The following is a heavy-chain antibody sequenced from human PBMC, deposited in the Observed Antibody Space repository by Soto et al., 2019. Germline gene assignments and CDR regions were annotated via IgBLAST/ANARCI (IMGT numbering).Heavy chain of an antibody. CDR1: GFTFSSYG. V-gene: IGHV3-21*01. CDR3: AREVNEGFDY. J-gene: IGHJ4*02. CDR2: IGNIDTSI. Sequence: GGSLRLSCAASGFTFSSYGINWVRQAPGKGLEWVSSIGNIDTSIFYADSVKGRFTISRDNAKQSLYLQMSSLRAEDTAVYYCAREVNEGFDYWGQGALVTVSS.